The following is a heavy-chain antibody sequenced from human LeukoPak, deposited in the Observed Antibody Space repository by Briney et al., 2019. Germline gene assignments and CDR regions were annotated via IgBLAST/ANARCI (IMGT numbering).Heavy chain of an antibody. Sequence: SVKVSCKASGFTFTSSAVQWVRQARGQRLEWIGWIVVGSGNTNYAQKFQERVTITRDMSTSTAYMELSSLRSEDTAVYCCAALFGGLGRDFDYWGQGTLVTVSS. CDR1: GFTFTSSA. J-gene: IGHJ4*02. V-gene: IGHV1-58*01. CDR3: AALFGGLGRDFDY. CDR2: IVVGSGNT. D-gene: IGHD3-10*02.